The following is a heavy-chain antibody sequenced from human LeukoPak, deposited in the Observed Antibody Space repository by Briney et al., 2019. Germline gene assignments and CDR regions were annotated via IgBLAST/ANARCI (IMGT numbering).Heavy chain of an antibody. D-gene: IGHD3-22*01. Sequence: GASVKVSCKASGYTFTSYDINWVRQATGQGLEWMGRINPNSGGTNYAQKFQGRVTMTRDTSISTAYMELSRLRSDDTAVYYCARDHYYDSSGYYYYYGMDVWGQGTTVTVSS. CDR2: INPNSGGT. V-gene: IGHV1-2*06. CDR3: ARDHYYDSSGYYYYYGMDV. J-gene: IGHJ6*02. CDR1: GYTFTSYD.